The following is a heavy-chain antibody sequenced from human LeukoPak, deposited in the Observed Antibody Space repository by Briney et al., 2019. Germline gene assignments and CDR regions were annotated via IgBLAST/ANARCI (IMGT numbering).Heavy chain of an antibody. CDR3: ARDQLDTAMVTSRGSNNWFDP. CDR2: IIPIFGIA. D-gene: IGHD5-18*01. Sequence: SVKVSCKASGGTFSSYAISWVRQAPGQGLERMGRIIPIFGIANYAQKFQGRVTITADKSTSTAYMELSSLRSEDTAVYYCARDQLDTAMVTSRGSNNWFDPWGQGTLVTVSS. V-gene: IGHV1-69*04. CDR1: GGTFSSYA. J-gene: IGHJ5*02.